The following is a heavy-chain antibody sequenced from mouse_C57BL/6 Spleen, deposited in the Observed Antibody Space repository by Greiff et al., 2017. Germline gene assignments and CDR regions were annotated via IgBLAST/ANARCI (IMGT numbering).Heavy chain of an antibody. CDR2: IDPSDSAT. D-gene: IGHD1-1*02. Sequence: VQLQQPGAELVRPGSSVKLSCKASGYTFTSYWMHWVKQRPIQGLEWIGNIDPSDSATYYNQKFKDKATLTVDKSSSTAYMQLSSLTSEDSAVYYCASGDYDYAMDYWGQGTSVTVSS. CDR3: ASGDYDYAMDY. CDR1: GYTFTSYW. V-gene: IGHV1-52*01. J-gene: IGHJ4*01.